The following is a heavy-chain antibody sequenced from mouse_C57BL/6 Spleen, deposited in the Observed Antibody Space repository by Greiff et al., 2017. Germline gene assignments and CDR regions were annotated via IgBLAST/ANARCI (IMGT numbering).Heavy chain of an antibody. Sequence: QVQLKQSGAELVRPGASVKLSCKASGYTFTSYWMHWVKQRPGRGLEWIGRIDPNSGGTKYNEKFKSKATLTVDKPSSTAYMQLSSLTSEDSAVYYCARYYYGSSTWGYFDVWGTGTTVTVSS. CDR2: IDPNSGGT. V-gene: IGHV1-72*01. J-gene: IGHJ1*03. CDR3: ARYYYGSSTWGYFDV. D-gene: IGHD1-1*01. CDR1: GYTFTSYW.